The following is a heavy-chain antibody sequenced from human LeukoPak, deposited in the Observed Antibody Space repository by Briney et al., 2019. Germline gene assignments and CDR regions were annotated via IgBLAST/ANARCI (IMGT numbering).Heavy chain of an antibody. Sequence: PSETLSLTCTVSGGSISSYYWSWIRHPPGKGLEWIGYIYYSGSTNYNPSLKSRVTISVDTSKNQFSLKLSSVTAADTAVYYCARASSGSYYGSTVNFDYWGQGTLVTVSS. V-gene: IGHV4-59*01. CDR2: IYYSGST. D-gene: IGHD1-26*01. CDR3: ARASSGSYYGSTVNFDY. J-gene: IGHJ4*02. CDR1: GGSISSYY.